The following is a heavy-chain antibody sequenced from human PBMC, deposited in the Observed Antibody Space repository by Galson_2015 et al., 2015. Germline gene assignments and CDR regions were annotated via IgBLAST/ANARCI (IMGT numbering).Heavy chain of an antibody. CDR1: GFILSRYA. CDR3: AKDPNGDYVGAFDT. D-gene: IGHD4-17*01. Sequence: SLRLSCAASGFILSRYAMTWVRQSSGKGPEWVSTITSGGDIIRYADSVKGRFTTSRDNSRNTLFLQMSSLRVEDTAIYYCAKDPNGDYVGAFDTWGHGTLVTVSS. J-gene: IGHJ3*02. V-gene: IGHV3-23*01. CDR2: ITSGGDII.